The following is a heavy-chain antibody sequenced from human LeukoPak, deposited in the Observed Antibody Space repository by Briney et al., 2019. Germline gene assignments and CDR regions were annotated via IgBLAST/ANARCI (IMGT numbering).Heavy chain of an antibody. Sequence: PGGSLRLSCAASGFTFSSSLMSWVRQAPGKGLVWVSRINSDGSSTSYADSVKGRFTISRDNAKSTLYLQMNSLRAEDTAVYYCARDGLRWYYYYYYMDVWGKGTTVTVSS. CDR1: GFTFSSSL. J-gene: IGHJ6*03. CDR2: INSDGSST. D-gene: IGHD4-23*01. V-gene: IGHV3-74*01. CDR3: ARDGLRWYYYYYYMDV.